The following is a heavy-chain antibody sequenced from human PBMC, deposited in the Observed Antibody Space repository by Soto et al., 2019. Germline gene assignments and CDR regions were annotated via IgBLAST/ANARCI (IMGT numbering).Heavy chain of an antibody. J-gene: IGHJ6*02. CDR3: AREYTAWPLAYGLDV. CDR2: ISSRSDI. CDR1: GFTFGTYS. Sequence: GGSLRLSCVGSGFTFGTYSINWVRQAPGKGLEWVSSISSRSDIYYADSVKGRFTISRDNAKNSVSLQMNSLRAEDTAVYYCAREYTAWPLAYGLDVWGQGTTVTVSS. D-gene: IGHD2-2*02. V-gene: IGHV3-21*01.